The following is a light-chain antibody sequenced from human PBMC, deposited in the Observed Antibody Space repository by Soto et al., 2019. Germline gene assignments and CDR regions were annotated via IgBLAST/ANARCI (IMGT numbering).Light chain of an antibody. J-gene: IGKJ1*01. V-gene: IGKV2-30*01. CDR1: KSLDYSDGIIY. Sequence: EVWMTQSPLSLPATLGQPAPISCRPGKSLDYSDGIIYLNWLQQRPGQSPRRLIYRVSNRDSGVPDRFSGSGSGTYFTLKISRVEAEDVGIYYCMQGTHWPWTFGQGTKVEIK. CDR2: RVS. CDR3: MQGTHWPWT.